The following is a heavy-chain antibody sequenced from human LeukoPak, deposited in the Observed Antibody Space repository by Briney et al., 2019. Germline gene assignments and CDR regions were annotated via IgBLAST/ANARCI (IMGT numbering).Heavy chain of an antibody. CDR3: ARDRGSGWKYFQH. J-gene: IGHJ1*01. CDR1: GFTFSSYS. V-gene: IGHV3-21*01. Sequence: PGGSLRLSCAASGFTFSSYSMNWVRQAPGKGLEWVSSISSSSSYIYYADSVKGRFTISRDNAKNSLYLQMNSLRAEDTAVYYCARDRGSGWKYFQHWGQGTLVTVSS. D-gene: IGHD6-19*01. CDR2: ISSSSSYI.